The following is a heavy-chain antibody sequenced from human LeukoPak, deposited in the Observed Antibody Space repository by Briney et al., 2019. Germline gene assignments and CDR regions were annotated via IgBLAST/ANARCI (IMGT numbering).Heavy chain of an antibody. Sequence: ASVKVSCKASRYTFTSYDINWVRQATGQGLEWMGWMNPNSGNTGYAQKFQGRVTMTRNTSISTAYMELSSLRSEDTAVYYCARVYSYRLQMKYYMDVWGKGTTVTVSS. CDR1: RYTFTSYD. J-gene: IGHJ6*03. V-gene: IGHV1-8*01. CDR2: MNPNSGNT. D-gene: IGHD3-9*01. CDR3: ARVYSYRLQMKYYMDV.